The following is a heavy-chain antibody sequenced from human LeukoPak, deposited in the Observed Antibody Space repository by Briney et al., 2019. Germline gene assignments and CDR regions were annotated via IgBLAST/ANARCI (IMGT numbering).Heavy chain of an antibody. D-gene: IGHD3-9*01. Sequence: GGSLRLSCAASGFTFSSYAMSWVRQAPGKGLEWVSAVSGSGGSTYYADSVKGRFTISRDNSKNTLYLQMNSLRAEDTAVYYCAKMGHYDISTGYYGLDYWGQGTLVTVSS. CDR2: VSGSGGST. CDR3: AKMGHYDISTGYYGLDY. V-gene: IGHV3-23*01. CDR1: GFTFSSYA. J-gene: IGHJ4*02.